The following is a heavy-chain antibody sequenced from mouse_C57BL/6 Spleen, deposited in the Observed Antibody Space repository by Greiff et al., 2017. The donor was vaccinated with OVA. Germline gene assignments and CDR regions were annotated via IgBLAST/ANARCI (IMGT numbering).Heavy chain of an antibody. CDR1: GYTFTDYY. CDR2: IYPGSGNT. J-gene: IGHJ3*01. D-gene: IGHD2-5*01. CDR3: ARESYYSNYH. Sequence: VQLQQSGAELVRPGASVKLSCKASGYTFTDYYINWVKQRPGQGLEWIAKIYPGSGNTYYNEKFKGKATLTAEKSSSTAYLQLSSRTSEDSAVYCCARESYYSNYHWGQGTLVTVSA. V-gene: IGHV1-76*01.